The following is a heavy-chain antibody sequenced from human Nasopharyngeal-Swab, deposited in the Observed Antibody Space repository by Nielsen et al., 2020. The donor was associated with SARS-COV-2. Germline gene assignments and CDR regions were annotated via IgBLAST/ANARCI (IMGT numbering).Heavy chain of an antibody. CDR3: ASQERGGSGSS. V-gene: IGHV3-43D*03. J-gene: IGHJ4*02. CDR2: ISWDGGST. CDR1: GFIFDDYA. D-gene: IGHD3-10*01. Sequence: GESLKISCAASGFIFDDYAMHWVRQAPGKGLEWVSLISWDGGSTYYADSVKGRFTISRDNAKNSLFLEMNSLRAEDTAVYYCASQERGGSGSSWGRGTLVTVSS.